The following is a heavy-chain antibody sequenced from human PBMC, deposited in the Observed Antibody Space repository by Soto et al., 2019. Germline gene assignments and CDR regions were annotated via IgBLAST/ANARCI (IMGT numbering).Heavy chain of an antibody. J-gene: IGHJ4*02. CDR1: GFTFSSYW. D-gene: IGHD3-10*01. Sequence: EVQLVESGGGLVQPGGSLRLSCAASGFTFSSYWMSWVRQAPGKGLEWVANIKQDGSEKYYVDSVKGRFTISRDNAKNPLYQKINSRGAEDRVVYYGGRVRFGGDGDSGGRGPLFTVS. CDR3: GRVRFGGDGDS. V-gene: IGHV3-7*01. CDR2: IKQDGSEK.